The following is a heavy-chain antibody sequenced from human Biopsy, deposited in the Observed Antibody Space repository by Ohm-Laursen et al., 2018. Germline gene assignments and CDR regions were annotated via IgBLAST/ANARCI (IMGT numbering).Heavy chain of an antibody. CDR2: INPNSGNA. CDR3: ARVPAYPSIDGYYGLDL. J-gene: IGHJ6*02. Sequence: GASVKVSCKASGYTFAGYYLHWVRQAPGHGLEWMGWINPNSGNANYAQRFQGRLTVTRDTSISTAYMELTSLTFDDTAIYYCARVPAYPSIDGYYGLDLWGQGTTVIVSS. V-gene: IGHV1-2*02. CDR1: GYTFAGYY. D-gene: IGHD3-9*01.